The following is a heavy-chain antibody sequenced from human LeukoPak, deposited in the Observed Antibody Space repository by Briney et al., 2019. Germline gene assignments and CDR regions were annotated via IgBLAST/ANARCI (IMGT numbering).Heavy chain of an antibody. CDR3: ARRSRIAARPYYYYYMDV. D-gene: IGHD6-6*01. CDR1: GYTFTSYG. CDR2: ISAYNGNT. J-gene: IGHJ6*03. Sequence: ASVKVSCKASGYTFTSYGISWVRQAPGQGLEWMEWISAYNGNTNYAQKLQGRVTMTTDTSTSTAYMELRSLRSDDTAVYYCARRSRIAARPYYYYYMDVWGKGTTVTVSS. V-gene: IGHV1-18*01.